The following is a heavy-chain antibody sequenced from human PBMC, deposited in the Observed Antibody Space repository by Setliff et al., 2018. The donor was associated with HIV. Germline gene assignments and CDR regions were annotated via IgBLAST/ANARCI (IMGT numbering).Heavy chain of an antibody. CDR3: AWGTQRPIDS. Sequence: VKVSCKVSGYIFPDYYIQWVRQAPGKGLEWMGLIDPDRGDTVYAEKFQGRVTIAADRSIDTGYMTLSSLTSDDTAMYFCAWGTQRPIDSWGQGTLVTVSS. D-gene: IGHD3-16*01. V-gene: IGHV1-69-2*01. CDR2: IDPDRGDT. J-gene: IGHJ4*02. CDR1: GYIFPDYY.